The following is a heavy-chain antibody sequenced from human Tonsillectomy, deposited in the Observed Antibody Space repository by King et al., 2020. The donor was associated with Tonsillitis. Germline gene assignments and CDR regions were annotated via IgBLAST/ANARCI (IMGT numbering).Heavy chain of an antibody. CDR2: ISFDGSRT. CDR3: ARERGHDYIKYFNYYYYYSMDV. J-gene: IGHJ6*03. D-gene: IGHD4-11*01. V-gene: IGHV3-30*07. CDR1: GFTFSRSD. Sequence: VQLVESGGGVVQSGGSLRLSCAASGFTFSRSDLHWVRQAPGKGLEWVAVISFDGSRTHYADSVKGRFTVSRDNSKNTLYLQMNSLRPEDTAVSYCARERGHDYIKYFNYYYYYSMDVWGKGTTVTVSS.